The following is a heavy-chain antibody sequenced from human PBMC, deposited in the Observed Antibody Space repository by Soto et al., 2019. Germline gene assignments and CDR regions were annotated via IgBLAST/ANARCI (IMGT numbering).Heavy chain of an antibody. CDR1: GGTFSSYA. J-gene: IGHJ6*02. CDR2: IIPIFGTA. CDR3: AEGYCISTSCLYYYYYGMDV. V-gene: IGHV1-69*12. D-gene: IGHD2-2*01. Sequence: QVQLVQSGAEVKKPGSSVKVSCKASGGTFSSYAISWVRQAPGQGLEWMGGIIPIFGTANYAQKFQGRVTITADESTSTAYMELSSLRSEDTAVYYCAEGYCISTSCLYYYYYGMDVWGQGTTVTVSS.